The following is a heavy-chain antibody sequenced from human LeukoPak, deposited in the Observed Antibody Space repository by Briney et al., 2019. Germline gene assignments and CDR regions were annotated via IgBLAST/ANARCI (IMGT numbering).Heavy chain of an antibody. Sequence: GGSLRLSCAASGFTFGSYGMHWVRQAPGKGLEWVAVISYDGSNKYYADSVKGRFTISRDNSKNTLYLQMNSLRAEDTAVYYCARDRLYDVSLGRDYWGQGTLVTVSS. CDR1: GFTFGSYG. CDR3: ARDRLYDVSLGRDY. J-gene: IGHJ4*02. CDR2: ISYDGSNK. D-gene: IGHD2-2*02. V-gene: IGHV3-30*03.